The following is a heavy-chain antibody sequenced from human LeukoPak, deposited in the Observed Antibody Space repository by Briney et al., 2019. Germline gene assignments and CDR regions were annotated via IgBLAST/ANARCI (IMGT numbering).Heavy chain of an antibody. CDR1: GFTFDDYT. V-gene: IGHV3-43*02. D-gene: IGHD5-18*01. CDR2: TSGDGINT. Sequence: GGSLRLSCAASGFTFDDYTMHWLRQAPGKGLEWVSLTSGDGINTYYADSVKGRFTISRDNSKNSLYLQMSSLTAEDTALYYCAKDMSGYSYGPEYWGQGTLVTVSS. CDR3: AKDMSGYSYGPEY. J-gene: IGHJ4*02.